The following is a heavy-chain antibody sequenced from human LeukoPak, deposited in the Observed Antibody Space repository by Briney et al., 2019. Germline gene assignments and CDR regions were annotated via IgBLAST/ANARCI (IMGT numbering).Heavy chain of an antibody. CDR3: ASKTTVTTDWYFDL. V-gene: IGHV4-31*11. CDR2: IYYSGST. D-gene: IGHD4-17*01. Sequence: SETLSLTCAVSGGSFSGYYWTWIRQHPGKGLEWIGYIYYSGSTYYNPSLKSRVTISVDTSKNQFSLKLSSVTAADTAVYYCASKTTVTTDWYFDLWGRGTLVTVSS. J-gene: IGHJ2*01. CDR1: GGSFSGYY.